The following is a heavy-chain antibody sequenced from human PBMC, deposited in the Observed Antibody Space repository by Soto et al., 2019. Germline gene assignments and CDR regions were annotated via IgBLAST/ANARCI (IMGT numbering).Heavy chain of an antibody. V-gene: IGHV1-46*03. D-gene: IGHD6-13*01. J-gene: IGHJ6*03. CDR1: GYTFTSYY. Sequence: ASVKVSCKASGYTFTSYYMHWVRQAPGQGLEWMGIINPSGGSTSYAQKFQGRVTMTRDTSTSTVYMELSSLRSEDTAVYYCARAGDTALAAAVVVDFYYYYMDVWGKGTTVTVSS. CDR2: INPSGGST. CDR3: ARAGDTALAAAVVVDFYYYYMDV.